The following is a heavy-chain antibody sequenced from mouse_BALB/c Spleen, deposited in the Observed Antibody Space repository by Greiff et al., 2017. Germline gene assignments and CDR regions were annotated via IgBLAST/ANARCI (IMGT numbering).Heavy chain of an antibody. CDR1: GFNIKDTY. D-gene: IGHD1-1*01. V-gene: IGHV14-3*02. Sequence: EVKLQESGAELVKPGASVKLSCTASGFNIKDTYMHWVKQRPEQGLEWIGRIDPANGNTKYDPKFQGKATITADTSSNTAYLQLSSLTSEDTAVYYCAYHYYGSSYWYFDVWGAGTTVTVSS. CDR2: IDPANGNT. J-gene: IGHJ1*01. CDR3: AYHYYGSSYWYFDV.